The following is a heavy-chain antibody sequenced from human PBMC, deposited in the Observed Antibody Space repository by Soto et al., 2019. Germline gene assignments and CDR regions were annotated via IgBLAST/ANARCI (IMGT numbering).Heavy chain of an antibody. D-gene: IGHD2-2*01. V-gene: IGHV1-18*04. CDR3: ARDSRYVHDALNI. Sequence: ASVKVSCKASGYTFTSYGISWVRQAPGQGLEWMGWISAYNGNTNYAQKLQGRVTMTTDTSTSTAYMELRSLRSDDTAVYYWARDSRYVHDALNICGQGIMVIFSS. CDR2: ISAYNGNT. J-gene: IGHJ3*02. CDR1: GYTFTSYG.